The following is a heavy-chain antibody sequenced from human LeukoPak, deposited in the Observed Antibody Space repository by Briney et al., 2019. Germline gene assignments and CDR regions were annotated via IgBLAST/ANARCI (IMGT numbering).Heavy chain of an antibody. V-gene: IGHV1-2*02. J-gene: IGHJ4*02. CDR1: GYTFTGYY. D-gene: IGHD3-9*01. CDR2: INPNSGGT. CDR3: AREVIGDILTGYYPGYYFDY. Sequence: GASVKVSCKASGYTFTGYYMHWVRQAPGQGLEWMGWINPNSGGTNYAQKLQGRVTMTTDTSTSTAYMELRSLRSDDTAVYYCAREVIGDILTGYYPGYYFDYWGQGTLVTVSS.